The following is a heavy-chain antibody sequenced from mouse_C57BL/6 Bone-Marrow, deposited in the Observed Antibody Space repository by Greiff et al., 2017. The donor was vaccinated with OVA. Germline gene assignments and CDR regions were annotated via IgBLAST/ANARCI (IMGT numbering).Heavy chain of an antibody. Sequence: QVHVKQSGAELARPGASVKMSCKASGYTFTSYTMHWVKQRPGQGLEWIGYINPSSGYTKYNQKFKDKATLTADKSSSTAYMQLSSLTSEDSAVYYCAILYDYGGFAYWGQGTLVTVSA. CDR1: GYTFTSYT. CDR3: AILYDYGGFAY. D-gene: IGHD2-4*01. V-gene: IGHV1-4*01. J-gene: IGHJ3*01. CDR2: INPSSGYT.